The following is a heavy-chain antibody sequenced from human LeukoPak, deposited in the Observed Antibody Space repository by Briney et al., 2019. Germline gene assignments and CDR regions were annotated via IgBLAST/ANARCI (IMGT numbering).Heavy chain of an antibody. J-gene: IGHJ6*03. CDR1: GGSISSSSYY. CDR3: AVRTFTFGEFIFIGDYYRDV. V-gene: IGHV4-39*01. Sequence: PSETLSLTCTVSGGSISSSSYYWGWIRQPPGKGLEWIGSIYYSGSTYYNPSLKSRVTISVDTSKNQFSLKLSSVTAADTAAYYCAVRTFTFGEFIFIGDYYRDVWGKGPTVTVSS. CDR2: IYYSGST. D-gene: IGHD3-16*01.